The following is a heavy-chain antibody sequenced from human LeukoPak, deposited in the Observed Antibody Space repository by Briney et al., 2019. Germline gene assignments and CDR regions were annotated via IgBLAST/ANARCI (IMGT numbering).Heavy chain of an antibody. CDR3: ARGSMGYYDSSGYSDY. V-gene: IGHV3-7*04. Sequence: PGGSLRLSCAASGFTFSSYWMSWVRQAPGKGLEWVANIKQDGSEKYYVDSVKGRFTISRDNAKNSLYLQMNSLRAEDTAVYYCARGSMGYYDSSGYSDYWGQGTLVTVSS. CDR2: IKQDGSEK. D-gene: IGHD3-22*01. CDR1: GFTFSSYW. J-gene: IGHJ4*02.